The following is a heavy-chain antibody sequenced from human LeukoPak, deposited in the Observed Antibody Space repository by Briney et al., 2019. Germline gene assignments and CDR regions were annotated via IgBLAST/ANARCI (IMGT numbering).Heavy chain of an antibody. V-gene: IGHV1-18*04. J-gene: IGHJ5*02. CDR1: GYTFTDYY. D-gene: IGHD2-8*01. Sequence: ASVTVSCKASGYTFTDYYMHGVRQAPGQGLEWMGWISAYNGNTNYAQKLQGRVTMTTDTSTSTAYMELRSLRSDDTAVYYCARVGCTNGVCYFLTELNWFDPWGQGTLVTVSS. CDR3: ARVGCTNGVCYFLTELNWFDP. CDR2: ISAYNGNT.